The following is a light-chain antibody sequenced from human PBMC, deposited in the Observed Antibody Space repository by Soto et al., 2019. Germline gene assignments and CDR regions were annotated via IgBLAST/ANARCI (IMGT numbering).Light chain of an antibody. CDR3: MQALKSVRA. Sequence: DSVMTQSPLSLPVTPGEPASISCRSSQSLLHSNGYNYLDWYLLKPGQSPQLLIYLGSNRASGVPDRFSGSGSGADCTLKISRVEAEYVGVYYCMQALKSVRAFGQGTKLEIK. CDR2: LGS. CDR1: QSLLHSNGYNY. J-gene: IGKJ2*01. V-gene: IGKV2-28*01.